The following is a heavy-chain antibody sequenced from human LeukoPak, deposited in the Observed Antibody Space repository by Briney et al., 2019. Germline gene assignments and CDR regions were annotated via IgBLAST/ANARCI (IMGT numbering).Heavy chain of an antibody. CDR3: ERDVEGSSWSLDY. Sequence: GGSLRLSCAASGFTFSSYGMHWVRQAPGKGLEWVAVISYDGSNKYYADSVKGRFTISRDNSKNTLYLQMNSLRAEGTAVYYCERDVEGSSWSLDYWGQGTLVTVSS. D-gene: IGHD6-13*01. J-gene: IGHJ4*02. CDR2: ISYDGSNK. V-gene: IGHV3-30*03. CDR1: GFTFSSYG.